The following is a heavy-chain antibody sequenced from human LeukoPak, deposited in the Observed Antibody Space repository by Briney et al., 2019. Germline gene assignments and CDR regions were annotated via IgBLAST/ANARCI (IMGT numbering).Heavy chain of an antibody. J-gene: IGHJ3*02. CDR1: GGTFSSYA. D-gene: IGHD1-7*01. CDR3: ARGCEGDNWNYRMRLVCAFDI. Sequence: ASVKVSCKASGGTFSSYAISWVRQAPGQGLEWMGGIIPIFGTANYAQKFQGRVTITTDESTSTAYMELSSLRSEDTAVYYCARGCEGDNWNYRMRLVCAFDIWGQGTMVTVSS. V-gene: IGHV1-69*05. CDR2: IIPIFGTA.